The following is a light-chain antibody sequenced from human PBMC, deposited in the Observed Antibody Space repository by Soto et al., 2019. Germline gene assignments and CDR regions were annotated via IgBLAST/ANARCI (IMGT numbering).Light chain of an antibody. CDR1: SSDVGGYKY. J-gene: IGLJ2*01. Sequence: QSALTQPASVSGSPGQSITISCTGTSSDVGGYKYVSWYQQHPDKAPKLIIFEVSNRPSGISSRFSGSKSGNTASLTISGLQAEDEADYYCASNTSSSTSVIFGRGTKLTVL. CDR3: ASNTSSSTSVI. V-gene: IGLV2-14*01. CDR2: EVS.